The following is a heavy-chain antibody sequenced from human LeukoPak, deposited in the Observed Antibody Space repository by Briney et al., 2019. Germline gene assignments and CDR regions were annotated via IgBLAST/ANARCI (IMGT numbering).Heavy chain of an antibody. J-gene: IGHJ4*02. CDR1: GFAINSYA. Sequence: GGSLRLSCAASGFAINSYAMSWVRQAPGKGLEWVSAISGSGHSTYYADSVKGRFTISRDNSKNTLYLQMNSLRAEDTAVYYCAKDFSSWPHYFDYWGQGTLVTVSS. V-gene: IGHV3-23*01. D-gene: IGHD6-13*01. CDR3: AKDFSSWPHYFDY. CDR2: ISGSGHST.